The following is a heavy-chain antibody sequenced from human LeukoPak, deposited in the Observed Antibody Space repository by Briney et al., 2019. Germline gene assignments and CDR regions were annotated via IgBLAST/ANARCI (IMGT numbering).Heavy chain of an antibody. D-gene: IGHD4-17*01. Sequence: PGGSLRLSCAASGFTFSSYEMNWVRQAPGKGLEWVSSISSSSSYIYYADSVKGRFTISRDNAKNSLYLQMNSLRAEDTAVYYCARDNDYGDYVLENYWGQGTLVTVSS. J-gene: IGHJ4*02. V-gene: IGHV3-21*01. CDR3: ARDNDYGDYVLENY. CDR2: ISSSSSYI. CDR1: GFTFSSYE.